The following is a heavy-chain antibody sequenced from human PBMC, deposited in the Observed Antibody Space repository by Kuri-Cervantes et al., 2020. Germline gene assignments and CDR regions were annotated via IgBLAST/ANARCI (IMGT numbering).Heavy chain of an antibody. Sequence: GESLKISCAASGFTFSSYGMHWVRQAPGKGLEWVAVIWYDGSNKYYADSVKGRFTISRDNSMNTLYLQMNSLRAEDTAVYYCAKTARLFGWRYYYGMDVWGQGTTVTVSS. CDR1: GFTFSSYG. CDR2: IWYDGSNK. J-gene: IGHJ6*02. D-gene: IGHD6-6*01. CDR3: AKTARLFGWRYYYGMDV. V-gene: IGHV3-33*06.